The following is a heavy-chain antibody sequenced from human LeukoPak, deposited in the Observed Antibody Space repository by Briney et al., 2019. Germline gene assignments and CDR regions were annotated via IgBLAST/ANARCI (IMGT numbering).Heavy chain of an antibody. CDR3: AKGGYCSATRCYVGKGMDD. J-gene: IGHJ4*02. V-gene: IGHV3-30*18. Sequence: GRSLRLSCAASGFTFDTYGMHWVRQAPGKGLEWVAVISHDGVDKYYADSVKGRFTIPRDNSKNTVSLQVNSLRAEDTAAYYCAKGGYCSATRCYVGKGMDDWGQGTLVTVSS. CDR2: ISHDGVDK. CDR1: GFTFDTYG. D-gene: IGHD2-2*01.